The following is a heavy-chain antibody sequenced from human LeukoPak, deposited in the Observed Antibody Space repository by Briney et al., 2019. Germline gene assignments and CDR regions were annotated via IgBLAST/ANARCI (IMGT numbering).Heavy chain of an antibody. D-gene: IGHD3-22*01. CDR1: GYTFTSYY. CDR2: INPSGGST. J-gene: IGHJ4*02. V-gene: IGHV1-46*01. Sequence: ASVKVSCKASGYTFTSYYMHWVRQAPGQGLEWMGIINPSGGSTSYAQKFQGRVTVTRDTSTSTVYMELSSLRSEDTAVYYCARTDSSGYSFDYRGQGTLVTVSS. CDR3: ARTDSSGYSFDY.